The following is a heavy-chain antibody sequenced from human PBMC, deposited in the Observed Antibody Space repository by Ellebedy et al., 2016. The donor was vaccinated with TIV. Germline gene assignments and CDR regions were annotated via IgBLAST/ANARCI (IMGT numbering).Heavy chain of an antibody. CDR3: AKDLGWGFDY. J-gene: IGHJ4*02. Sequence: GGSLRLSXAASGFTFNIYGMSWVRQAPGKGLEWVSAISSSGVGTYYADSVKGRFTISRDNSKNTLYLQMNSLRAEDTAVYYCAKDLGWGFDYWGQGTLVTVSS. CDR2: ISSSGVGT. V-gene: IGHV3-23*01. CDR1: GFTFNIYG. D-gene: IGHD6-19*01.